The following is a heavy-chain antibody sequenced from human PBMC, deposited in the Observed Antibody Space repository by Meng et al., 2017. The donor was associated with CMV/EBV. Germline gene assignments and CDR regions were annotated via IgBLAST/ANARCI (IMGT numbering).Heavy chain of an antibody. D-gene: IGHD3-3*01. CDR1: GFTFSSYE. CDR3: ARFPYYDFWSGYYTWVGGPPNSIDY. Sequence: GGSLRLSCAASGFTFSSYEMNWVRQAPGKGLEWVSYISSSGSTIYYADSVKGRFTISRDNAKNSLYLQMNSLRAEDTAVYYCARFPYYDFWSGYYTWVGGPPNSIDYWGQGTLVTVSS. J-gene: IGHJ4*02. CDR2: ISSSGSTI. V-gene: IGHV3-48*03.